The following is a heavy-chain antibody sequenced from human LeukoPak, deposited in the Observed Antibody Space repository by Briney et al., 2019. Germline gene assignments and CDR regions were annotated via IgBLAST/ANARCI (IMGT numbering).Heavy chain of an antibody. CDR3: ATDRGWRTSGYYLYYFEY. Sequence: PAGSLTLSCAASGFIFTNYFMSWVRQAPGKGREWVASIKHDGSEKYYVDSVRGRFTISRDNTMNSLYLQMSSLRAEDTAVYYCATDRGWRTSGYYLYYFEYWGEGTLVTYSS. CDR1: GFIFTNYF. J-gene: IGHJ4*02. D-gene: IGHD3-3*01. V-gene: IGHV3-7*01. CDR2: IKHDGSEK.